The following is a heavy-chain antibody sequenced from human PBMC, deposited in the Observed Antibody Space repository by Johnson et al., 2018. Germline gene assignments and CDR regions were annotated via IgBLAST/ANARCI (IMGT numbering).Heavy chain of an antibody. D-gene: IGHD1-26*01. V-gene: IGHV3-30*03. Sequence: QVQLVQSGGGVVQPGRSLRLSCAASGFTFSRYGLHWVRQAPGKGLEWVAVISDDGSNKYYADSVKARFTISRDNAKKSFYLQMSSLRVEDTAVYYCVVGRMDFEHWGQGSLVTVSS. CDR1: GFTFSRYG. J-gene: IGHJ1*01. CDR2: ISDDGSNK. CDR3: VVGRMDFEH.